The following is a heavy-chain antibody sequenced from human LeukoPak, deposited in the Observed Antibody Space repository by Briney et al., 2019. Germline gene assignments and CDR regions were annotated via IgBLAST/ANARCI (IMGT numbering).Heavy chain of an antibody. J-gene: IGHJ3*02. CDR2: ISSYECST. V-gene: IGHV3-74*01. D-gene: IGHD3-22*01. CDR1: GFTFSSYW. CDR3: ARGPPYYDSSGYYYGGTAFDI. Sequence: PGGSLRLSCVVSGFTFSSYWMHWVRQAPGKGLVWVSRISSYECSTSSADSVKGRFTIPRDNAKNTLYLQMNSLRAEDTAVYYCARGPPYYDSSGYYYGGTAFDIWGQGTMVTVSS.